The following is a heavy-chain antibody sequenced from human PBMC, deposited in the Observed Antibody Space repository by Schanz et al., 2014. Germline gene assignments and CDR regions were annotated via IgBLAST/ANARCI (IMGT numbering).Heavy chain of an antibody. J-gene: IGHJ4*02. V-gene: IGHV1-46*03. CDR1: GYTFTSDS. D-gene: IGHD2-2*01. CDR2: INPSGGST. CDR3: ARAPTAYCSDTSCLGTPFDY. Sequence: QVQLVQSGAEVKKPGASVKVSCKASGYTFTSDSMYWVRQAPGQGLEWMGMINPSGGSTTYAQKFQGRVTMTRDTSASTVNMELSSLRSEDSAVYYCARAPTAYCSDTSCLGTPFDYWGQGTLVTVSS.